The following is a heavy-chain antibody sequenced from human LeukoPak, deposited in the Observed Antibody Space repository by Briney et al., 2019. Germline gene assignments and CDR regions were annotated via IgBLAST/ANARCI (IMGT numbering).Heavy chain of an antibody. CDR3: AKRGAVIRVILVGFYKEAYYFDS. CDR2: ISGSAGGT. V-gene: IGHV3-23*01. CDR1: GITLSNYG. Sequence: PGGSLRLSCAVSGITLSNYGMSWVRQAPGKGLEWVAGISGSAGGTYYADSVKGRFTISRDNAKNTLYLQLNNLRAEDTAVYFCAKRGAVIRVILVGFYKEAYYFDSWGQGALVTVSS. J-gene: IGHJ4*02. D-gene: IGHD3-22*01.